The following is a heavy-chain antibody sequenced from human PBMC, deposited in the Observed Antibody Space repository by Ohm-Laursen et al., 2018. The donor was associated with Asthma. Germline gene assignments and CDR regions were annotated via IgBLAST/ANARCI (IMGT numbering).Heavy chain of an antibody. CDR1: GFTFSSYW. J-gene: IGHJ4*02. CDR3: ARARSGSSYDY. CDR2: LNTDGSGT. Sequence: GSLRLSCTASGFTFSSYWMHWVRQAPGKGPVWVSRLNTDGSGTWYADSVKGRFTISRDNAKNTLYLQMNSLGAEDTAVYYCARARSGSSYDYWGQGTLVTVSS. D-gene: IGHD1-26*01. V-gene: IGHV3-74*01.